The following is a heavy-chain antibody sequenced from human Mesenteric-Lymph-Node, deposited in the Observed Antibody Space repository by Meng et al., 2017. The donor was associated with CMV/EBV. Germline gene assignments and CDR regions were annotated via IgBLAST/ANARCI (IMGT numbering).Heavy chain of an antibody. D-gene: IGHD1-26*01. CDR2: INPYNGGT. CDR1: GYTFTDYY. CDR3: ARAGYSGNQQSWFDP. Sequence: ASVKVSCKASGYTFTDYYMHWVRQAPGRGLEWMGRINPYNGGTNYAQKFQGRVTMTRDTSISTAYMELSRLSSDDTAVYYCARAGYSGNQQSWFDPWGQGTLVTVSS. V-gene: IGHV1-2*06. J-gene: IGHJ5*02.